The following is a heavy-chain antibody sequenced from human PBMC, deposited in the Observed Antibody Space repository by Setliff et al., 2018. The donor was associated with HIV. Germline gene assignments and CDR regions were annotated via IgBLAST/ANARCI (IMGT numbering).Heavy chain of an antibody. CDR1: DGSISSTNHY. CDR3: ARLVGYYRSDNANYYYMDV. Sequence: SETLSLTCTVSDGSISSTNHYWGWIRQSPRKRLEWIGTVHYSGSTYYNPSLKSRLTISVDTSTNHFSLKLSSVAAADTAVYYCARLVGYYRSDNANYYYMDVWGKGTTVTVSS. CDR2: VHYSGST. D-gene: IGHD3-16*02. V-gene: IGHV4-39*02. J-gene: IGHJ6*03.